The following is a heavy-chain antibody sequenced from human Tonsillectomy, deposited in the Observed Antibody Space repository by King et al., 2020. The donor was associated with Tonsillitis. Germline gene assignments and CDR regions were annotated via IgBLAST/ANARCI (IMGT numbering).Heavy chain of an antibody. D-gene: IGHD3-22*01. Sequence: VQLVESGGGVVQPGGSLRLSCAASGFTFSSYGMHWVRQAPGKGLEWVAFIRYDGSNKYYADSVKGRFTISRDNSKNTLYLQMNSLRAEDTAVYYCAKDMGIVVVGVFDYWGQRTLVTVSS. CDR3: AKDMGIVVVGVFDY. V-gene: IGHV3-30*02. J-gene: IGHJ4*02. CDR2: IRYDGSNK. CDR1: GFTFSSYG.